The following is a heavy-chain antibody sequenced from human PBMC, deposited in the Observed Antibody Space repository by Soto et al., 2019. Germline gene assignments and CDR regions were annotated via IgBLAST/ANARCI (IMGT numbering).Heavy chain of an antibody. D-gene: IGHD3-3*01. CDR1: GYTFTSYA. V-gene: IGHV1-3*01. Sequence: ASVKVSCKASGYTFTSYAMHWVRQAPGQRLEWMGWINAGNGNTKYSQKFQGRVTITRDTSASTAYMELSSLRSEDTAVYYCARDSVYYDFWSGYLGYWGQGTLVTVSS. J-gene: IGHJ4*02. CDR3: ARDSVYYDFWSGYLGY. CDR2: INAGNGNT.